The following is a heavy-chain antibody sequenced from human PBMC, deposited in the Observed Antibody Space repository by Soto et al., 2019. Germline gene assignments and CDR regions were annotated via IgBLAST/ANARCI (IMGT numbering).Heavy chain of an antibody. V-gene: IGHV1-58*01. CDR3: AAGRWELSCYY. CDR1: GFTFTSSA. D-gene: IGHD1-26*01. J-gene: IGHJ4*02. CDR2: IVVGSGNT. Sequence: SVKVSCKASGFTFTSSAVQWVLQARGQRLEWIGWIVVGSGNTNYAQKFQERVTITRDMSTSTAYMELSSLRSEDTAVYYCAAGRWELSCYYWGQGTLVTVSS.